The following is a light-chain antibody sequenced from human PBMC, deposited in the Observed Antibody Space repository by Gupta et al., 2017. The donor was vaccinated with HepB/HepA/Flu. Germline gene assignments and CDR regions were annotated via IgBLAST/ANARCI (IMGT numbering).Light chain of an antibody. Sequence: SSEVTQDPTVSVALGQTVRITCHGDSVRTYYASWYQQRHAQDPVRVMSDKISRPSGILDRFSCFSSGNNASFHTIGAQAEEEADDYYNSPDSSRYYGVFGGGTKLTVL. CDR1: SVRTYY. J-gene: IGLJ2*01. CDR3: NSPDSSRYYGV. CDR2: DKI. V-gene: IGLV3-19*01.